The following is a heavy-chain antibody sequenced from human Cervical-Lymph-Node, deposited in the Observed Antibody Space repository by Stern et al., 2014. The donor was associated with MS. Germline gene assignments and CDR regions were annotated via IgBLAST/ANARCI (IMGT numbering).Heavy chain of an antibody. Sequence: QLVQSGADVKKPASSVRVPFKASGDISWLRQAPGQGLEYMGGIIRPVGTAHYTQRFQGRLTITADKSTNATYMELSSLRSDDTAIYYCATGAGDNWFDPWGQGTLVSVSS. V-gene: IGHV1-69*06. CDR1: GD. CDR3: ATGAGDNWFDP. J-gene: IGHJ5*02. CDR2: IIRPVGTA. D-gene: IGHD3-10*01.